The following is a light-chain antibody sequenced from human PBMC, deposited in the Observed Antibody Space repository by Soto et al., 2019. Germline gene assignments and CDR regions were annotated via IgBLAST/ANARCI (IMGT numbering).Light chain of an antibody. CDR2: DAS. J-gene: IGKJ1*01. V-gene: IGKV3D-15*01. CDR3: QQYDDWWT. CDR1: QSVGGH. Sequence: EIVMTQSPATVSVSPGERATLSCEASQSVGGHLAWYQQKPGQAPRLLIYDASIRATDIPARFSGSGSGTEFTLTISSLQSEDFGIYYCQQYDDWWTFGQGTKVEIK.